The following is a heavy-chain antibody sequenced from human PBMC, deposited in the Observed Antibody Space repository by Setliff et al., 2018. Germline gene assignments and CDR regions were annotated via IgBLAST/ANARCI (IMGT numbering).Heavy chain of an antibody. CDR2: IWYDGNNK. Sequence: GGSLRLSCAASGFNFSGYGMHWVRQAPGKGLEWVAVIWYDGNNKDHADSVKGRFTISRDNSKNTLYLQMSSLRSEDTAVYYCVKASSDLSMAYFDLWGQGTLVTVSS. D-gene: IGHD3-16*02. J-gene: IGHJ4*02. V-gene: IGHV3-33*03. CDR1: GFNFSGYG. CDR3: VKASSDLSMAYFDL.